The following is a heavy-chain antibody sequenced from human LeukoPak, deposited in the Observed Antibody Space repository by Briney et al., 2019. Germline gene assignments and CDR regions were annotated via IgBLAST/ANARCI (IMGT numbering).Heavy chain of an antibody. CDR1: GFTFSDYG. Sequence: AGGSLRLSCAASGFTFSDYGIHWVRQAPGKGLEWVSSISSSSSYIYYADSVKGRFTISRDNAKNSLYLQMNSLRAEDTAVYYCARDPCSTSCKTVDYWGQGTLVTVSS. CDR3: ARDPCSTSCKTVDY. J-gene: IGHJ4*02. CDR2: ISSSSSYI. V-gene: IGHV3-21*01. D-gene: IGHD2-2*01.